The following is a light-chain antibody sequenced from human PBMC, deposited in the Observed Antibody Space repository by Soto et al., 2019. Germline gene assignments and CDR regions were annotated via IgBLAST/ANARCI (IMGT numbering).Light chain of an antibody. J-gene: IGKJ3*01. V-gene: IGKV1-33*01. CDR3: QKHDGVPQ. CDR1: QDITNH. Sequence: DIQVTQSPSSLSASVGDRVTITCQASQDITNHLNWYQHKPGKAPKLLICDSSDLETGVPSRFSWSGSGTYFTLTISSLQPEDIATYYCQKHDGVPQFGPGTRIDIK. CDR2: DSS.